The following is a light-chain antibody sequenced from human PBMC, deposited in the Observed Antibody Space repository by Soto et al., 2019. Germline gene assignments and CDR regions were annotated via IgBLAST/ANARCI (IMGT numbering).Light chain of an antibody. CDR1: QSVSSN. V-gene: IGKV3-15*01. J-gene: IGKJ1*01. CDR3: QQYNNWPRT. CDR2: GAS. Sequence: EIVMTQSPVTLSVSPGERATLSCRASQSVSSNLGWYQQKPGQAPRLLIYGASIRATGIPARFSGSGSGTEFTLTISGLQSEDFAVYYCQQYNNWPRTFGQGTKVEIK.